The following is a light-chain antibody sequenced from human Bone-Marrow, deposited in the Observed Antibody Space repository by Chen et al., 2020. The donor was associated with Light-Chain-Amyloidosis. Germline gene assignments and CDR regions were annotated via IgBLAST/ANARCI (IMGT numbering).Light chain of an antibody. CDR1: NSVVGNYNF. Sequence: QSALTQPASVSGSPGQSITISCTGTNSVVGNYNFVSWYQQHPGKVPKVIIYEGTKRPSGVSRPFAGSLSGNSAPLTICRLQAEDEAEYSCCSYASSSSFPYVFGTGTKLTVL. J-gene: IGLJ1*01. V-gene: IGLV2-23*03. CDR3: CSYASSSSFPYV. CDR2: EGT.